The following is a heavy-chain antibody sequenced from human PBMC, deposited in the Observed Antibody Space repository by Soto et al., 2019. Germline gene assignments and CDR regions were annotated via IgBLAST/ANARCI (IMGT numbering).Heavy chain of an antibody. V-gene: IGHV3-30-3*01. Sequence: QPGGSLRLSCAASGFTFSSYAMHWVRQAPGTGLEWVAVISYDGSNNYYADSVKGRFTISRDNSKNTLYLQMNSLRAKDTAVYYCARDSSPCSGGSCYENDYLGQGTLVTVSS. J-gene: IGHJ4*02. D-gene: IGHD2-15*01. CDR2: ISYDGSNN. CDR3: ARDSSPCSGGSCYENDY. CDR1: GFTFSSYA.